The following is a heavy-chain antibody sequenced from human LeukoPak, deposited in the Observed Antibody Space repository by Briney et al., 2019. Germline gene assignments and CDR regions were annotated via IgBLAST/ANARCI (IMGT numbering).Heavy chain of an antibody. Sequence: SETLSLTCTVSGYSISSGYYWGWIRQPPGKGLEWIGSIYHSGSTYYNPSLKSRVTISVDTSKNQFSLKLSSVTAADTAVYYCASGLWFGELVDPWGQGTLVTVSS. CDR3: ASGLWFGELVDP. CDR2: IYHSGST. D-gene: IGHD3-10*01. J-gene: IGHJ5*02. CDR1: GYSISSGYY. V-gene: IGHV4-38-2*02.